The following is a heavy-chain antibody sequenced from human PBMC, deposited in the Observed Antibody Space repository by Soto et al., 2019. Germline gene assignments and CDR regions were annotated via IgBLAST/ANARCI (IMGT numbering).Heavy chain of an antibody. CDR3: ERYYSWSYGFDI. Sequence: SETLSLTCTVSGGSISGCPYYWGWIPQPPGKGLEWIGYIDDYASTNSNPSLKSRVTISVDTSQKQFTLNLDSVTDAATAIYYCERYYSWSYGFDIWGQGTLVTVSS. CDR1: GGSISGCPYY. V-gene: IGHV4-61*01. CDR2: IDDYAST. D-gene: IGHD3-10*01. J-gene: IGHJ3*02.